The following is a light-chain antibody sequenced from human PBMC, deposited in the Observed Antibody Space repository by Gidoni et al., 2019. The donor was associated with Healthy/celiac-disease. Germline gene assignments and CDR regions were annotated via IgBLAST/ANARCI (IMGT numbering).Light chain of an antibody. V-gene: IGKV3-20*01. J-gene: IGKJ2*01. CDR3: QQYGSSSPMYT. CDR2: GAS. CDR1: QSVSSSY. Sequence: EIVLTQSPGTLSLSPGERATLSCRASQSVSSSYLAWYQQKPGQAPRLLIYGASSRATGIPDRFSGSGSGTDFTLTISRLEPEDFAVYYCQQYGSSSPMYTFXXXTKLEIK.